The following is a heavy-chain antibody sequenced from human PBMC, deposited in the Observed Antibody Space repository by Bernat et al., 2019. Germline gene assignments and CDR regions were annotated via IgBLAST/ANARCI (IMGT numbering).Heavy chain of an antibody. CDR3: AGSVFRRFGESFSFQFAS. CDR2: IIPIFGTA. V-gene: IGHV1-69*06. J-gene: IGHJ4*02. Sequence: QVQLVQSGAEVKKPGSAVKVSCKASGGAFSGYASSWVRQAPGQGLERMGGIIPIFGTANYAQKFQGSVTITADTSTSTAYMELRSLKSDDTAVYYCAGSVFRRFGESFSFQFASWGQGALISVSS. D-gene: IGHD3-10*01. CDR1: GGAFSGYA.